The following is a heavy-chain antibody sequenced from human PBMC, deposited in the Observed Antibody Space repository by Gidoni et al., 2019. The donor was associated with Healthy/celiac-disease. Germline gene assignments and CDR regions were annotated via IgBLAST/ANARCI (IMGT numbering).Heavy chain of an antibody. CDR1: GFTFYAYA. V-gene: IGHV3-9*01. CDR2: ISWKSGSI. D-gene: IGHD2-8*02. CDR3: AKAARDWGWDYFDY. J-gene: IGHJ4*02. Sequence: EVQLVESAGGLVQPGRSLRLSCAAAGFTFYAYAMRWFRQAPGKVLEWVAGISWKSGSIGYADSVKGRFTISRDNAKNSLDLQMNSLRAEDTALYYCAKAARDWGWDYFDYWGQGTLVTVSS.